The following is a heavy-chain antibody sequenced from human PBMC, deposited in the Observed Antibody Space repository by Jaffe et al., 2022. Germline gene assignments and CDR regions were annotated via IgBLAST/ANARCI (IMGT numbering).Heavy chain of an antibody. Sequence: QVQLVQSGAEVKKPGSSVKVSCKASGGTFSSYAISWVRQAPGQGLEWMGGIIPIFGTANYAQKFQGRVTITTDESTSTAYMELSSLRSEDTAVYYCARVKLDYYGSGVRNWFDPWGQGTLVTVSS. CDR1: GGTFSSYA. J-gene: IGHJ5*02. D-gene: IGHD3-10*01. V-gene: IGHV1-69*05. CDR3: ARVKLDYYGSGVRNWFDP. CDR2: IIPIFGTA.